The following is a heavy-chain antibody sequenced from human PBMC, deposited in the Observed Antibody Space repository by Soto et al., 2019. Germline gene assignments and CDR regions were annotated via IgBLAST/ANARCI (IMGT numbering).Heavy chain of an antibody. J-gene: IGHJ4*02. CDR3: TREHVVTIFRRGQRGSFDN. CDR1: GFTFSSYT. V-gene: IGHV3-21*01. CDR2: ITSGSDYI. Sequence: GGSLGLSCSASGFTFSSYTMNWVRQAPGKGLDWVAFITSGSDYIYYADSVKGRFTISRDDANNSLFLQMSSLRAEDTAVYYCTREHVVTIFRRGQRGSFDNWSQGTLVTVSS. D-gene: IGHD3-9*01.